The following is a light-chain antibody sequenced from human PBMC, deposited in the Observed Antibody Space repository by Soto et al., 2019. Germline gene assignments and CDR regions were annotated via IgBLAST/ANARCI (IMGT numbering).Light chain of an antibody. J-gene: IGKJ4*01. CDR3: QHYNNWPLT. CDR2: ATS. V-gene: IGKV3-15*01. Sequence: EIVMTQSPATLSVSPGERASLSCRASQSVSSNLAWYQQKPGQTPRLLIYATSTRATGIPARFSGSGSGTEFTLNISSLQSEDFAVYYCQHYNNWPLTFGGGTKVDIK. CDR1: QSVSSN.